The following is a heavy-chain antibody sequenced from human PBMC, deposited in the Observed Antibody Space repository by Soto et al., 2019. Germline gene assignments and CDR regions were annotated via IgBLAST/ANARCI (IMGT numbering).Heavy chain of an antibody. D-gene: IGHD2-21*01. Sequence: ESGGGLVQPGGSLRLSCVASGFTFSNYAMSWVRQAPGKGLEWVSAIRGSATTTYYADSVKGRFTISRDNSKNTLYLQMNSLRVEDTAIYYCAKDILEVPPVMDVWGQGTTVTVSS. CDR2: IRGSATTT. CDR3: AKDILEVPPVMDV. CDR1: GFTFSNYA. J-gene: IGHJ6*02. V-gene: IGHV3-23*01.